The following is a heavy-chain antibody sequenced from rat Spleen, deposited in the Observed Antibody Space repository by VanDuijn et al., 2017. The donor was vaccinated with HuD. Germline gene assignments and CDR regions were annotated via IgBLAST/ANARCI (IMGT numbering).Heavy chain of an antibody. V-gene: IGHV2-63*01. CDR2: MRFNGDT. J-gene: IGHJ2*01. CDR3: ARADVAAISTDGI. Sequence: QVQLKESGPGLVQPSQTLSLTCTVSGFSLSRHGVIWVRQFPGKGLEWMGRMRFNGDTSYNSSLKSRLTISRDTSKNQVFLEMTSLQTEDTATYFCARADVAAISTDGIWGQGIMVTVSS. D-gene: IGHD1-2*01. CDR1: GFSLSRHG.